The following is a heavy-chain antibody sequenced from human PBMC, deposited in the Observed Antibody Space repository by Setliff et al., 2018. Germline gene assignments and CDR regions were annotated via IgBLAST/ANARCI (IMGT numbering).Heavy chain of an antibody. CDR1: GASISSGSHY. D-gene: IGHD2-15*01. CDR3: VRDRYGRNSDGSGVYNWFDS. Sequence: TLSLTCNVSGASISSGSHYWSWIRQSAGEKPTWIGHVYSTGSTNYNPSFESRVSISVGKSNNQFSLKMTSVTAADTAMYYCVRDRYGRNSDGSGVYNWFDSWGQGILVTVSS. V-gene: IGHV4-61*09. J-gene: IGHJ5*01. CDR2: VYSTGST.